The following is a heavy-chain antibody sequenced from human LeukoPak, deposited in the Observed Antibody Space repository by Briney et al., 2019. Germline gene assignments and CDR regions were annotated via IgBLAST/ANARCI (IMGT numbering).Heavy chain of an antibody. CDR3: ARENYGADN. D-gene: IGHD4/OR15-4a*01. V-gene: IGHV3-49*04. CDR1: GFSFGVYA. Sequence: GRSLRLSCTASGFSFGVYAMSWVRLAPGKGLEWVGFIRSKAYGGTTEYAASVKGRFTISRDDSKSTAYLQMNSLKTEDTAVYYCARENYGADNWGQGTLVTVSS. CDR2: IRSKAYGGTT. J-gene: IGHJ4*02.